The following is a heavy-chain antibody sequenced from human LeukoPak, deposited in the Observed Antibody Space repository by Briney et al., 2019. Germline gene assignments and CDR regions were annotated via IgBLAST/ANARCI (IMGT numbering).Heavy chain of an antibody. D-gene: IGHD5-18*01. CDR2: INHSGST. J-gene: IGHJ3*02. CDR3: ARVRGYSYGLLRGSGSRENAFDI. Sequence: SETLSLTCTVSGGSITSYYWSWIRQPPGKGLEWIGEINHSGSTNYNPSLKSRVTISVDTSKNQFSLKLSSVTAADTAVYYCARVRGYSYGLLRGSGSRENAFDIWGQGTMVTVSS. V-gene: IGHV4-34*01. CDR1: GGSITSYY.